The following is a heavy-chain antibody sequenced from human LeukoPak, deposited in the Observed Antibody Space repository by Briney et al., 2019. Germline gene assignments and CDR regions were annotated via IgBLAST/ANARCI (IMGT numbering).Heavy chain of an antibody. CDR2: IIPIFGTA. Sequence: SVKVSCKASGGTFSSYAISWVRQAPGQGLEWMGGIIPIFGTANYAQKFQGRVTITADESTSTAYMELSSLRSEDTAVYYCARDYGDTAMVDLNWFDPWGQGTLVTVSS. V-gene: IGHV1-69*13. CDR1: GGTFSSYA. J-gene: IGHJ5*02. D-gene: IGHD5-18*01. CDR3: ARDYGDTAMVDLNWFDP.